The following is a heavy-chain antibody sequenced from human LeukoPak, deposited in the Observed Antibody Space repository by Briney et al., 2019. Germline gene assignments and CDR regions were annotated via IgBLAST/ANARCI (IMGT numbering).Heavy chain of an antibody. D-gene: IGHD3-22*01. V-gene: IGHV4-30-4*01. CDR3: ARGDSSGYAGKFQH. CDR2: IYYSGST. J-gene: IGHJ1*01. CDR1: GGSISSGDYY. Sequence: NASETLSLTCTVSGGSISSGDYYWSWIRQPPGKGLEWIGYIYYSGSTYYNPSLKSRVTISVDTSKNQFSLKLSSVTAAGTAVYYCARGDSSGYAGKFQHWGQGTLVTVSS.